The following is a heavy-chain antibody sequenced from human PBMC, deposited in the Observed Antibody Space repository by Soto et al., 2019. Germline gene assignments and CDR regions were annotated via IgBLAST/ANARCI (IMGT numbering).Heavy chain of an antibody. V-gene: IGHV3-74*01. J-gene: IGHJ4*02. CDR1: GFTFSNYW. CDR2: INSDGSIT. CDR3: ASGVAAAGSFDY. Sequence: GGSLRLSCAASGFTFSNYWMHWVRQAPGKGLVWVSRINSDGSITSYADSVKGRLTISRDNAKNTLYLQMNSLRAEDTAVYYCASGVAAAGSFDYWGQGTLVTVS. D-gene: IGHD6-13*01.